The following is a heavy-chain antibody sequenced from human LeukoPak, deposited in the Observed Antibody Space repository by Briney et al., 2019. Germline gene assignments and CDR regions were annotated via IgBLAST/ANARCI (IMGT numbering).Heavy chain of an antibody. D-gene: IGHD3-3*01. CDR1: GFTFSSYG. V-gene: IGHV3-33*01. CDR3: ARDNPPLRFLEWLIGWFDP. Sequence: GGSLRLSCAASGFTFSSYGMHWVRQAPGKGLGWVAVIWYDGSNKYYADSVKGRFTISRDNSKNTLYLQMNSLRAEDTAVYYCARDNPPLRFLEWLIGWFDPWGQGTLVTVSS. CDR2: IWYDGSNK. J-gene: IGHJ5*02.